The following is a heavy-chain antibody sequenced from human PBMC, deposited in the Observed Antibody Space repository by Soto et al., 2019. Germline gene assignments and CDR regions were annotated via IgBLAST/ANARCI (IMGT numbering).Heavy chain of an antibody. CDR1: GGSISSYY. V-gene: IGHV4-59*01. J-gene: IGHJ5*02. D-gene: IGHD6-19*01. CDR2: IYYSGST. Sequence: SETLSLTCTVSGGSISSYYWSWIRQPPGKGLEWIGYIYYSGSTNYNPSLKSRVTISVDTSKNQFSLKLSSVTAADTAVYYCARVSFVGSGWSAWFGPWGQGTLGTVSS. CDR3: ARVSFVGSGWSAWFGP.